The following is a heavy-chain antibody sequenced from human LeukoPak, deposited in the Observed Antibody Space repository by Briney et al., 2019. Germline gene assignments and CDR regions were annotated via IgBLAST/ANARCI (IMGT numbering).Heavy chain of an antibody. CDR2: IYYSGST. J-gene: IGHJ5*02. CDR3: ARRAAAARGPGNWFDP. Sequence: SETLSLTCTVSGGSISSHYWSWIRQPPGKGLEWIGYIYYSGSTNYNPSLKSRVTISVDTSKNQFSLKLSSVTAADTAVYYCARRAAAARGPGNWFDPWGQGTLVTVAS. CDR1: GGSISSHY. V-gene: IGHV4-59*11. D-gene: IGHD6-13*01.